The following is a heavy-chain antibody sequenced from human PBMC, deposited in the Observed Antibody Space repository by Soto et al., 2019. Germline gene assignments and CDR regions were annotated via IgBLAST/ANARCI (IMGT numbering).Heavy chain of an antibody. CDR2: INPSGGST. Sequence: ASVKVSCKASGYTFTSYYMRWVRQAPGQGLEWMGIINPSGGSTSYAQKFQGRVTMTRDTSTSTVYMELSSLRSEDTAVYYCARDLGMVAATGHYYSGMDVWGQGTTVTVSS. CDR3: ARDLGMVAATGHYYSGMDV. D-gene: IGHD2-15*01. V-gene: IGHV1-46*01. J-gene: IGHJ6*02. CDR1: GYTFTSYY.